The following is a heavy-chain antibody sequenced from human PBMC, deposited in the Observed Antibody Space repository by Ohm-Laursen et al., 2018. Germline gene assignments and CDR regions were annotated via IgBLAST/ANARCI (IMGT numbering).Heavy chain of an antibody. CDR3: ARDSIVNRREFDY. V-gene: IGHV4-59*01. J-gene: IGHJ4*02. D-gene: IGHD1-14*01. CDR2: IYYSGST. Sequence: SDTLSLTCTVSGGSISSYYWSWIRQPPGKGLEWIGYIYYSGSTNYNPSLKSRVTISVDTSKNQFSLKLSSVTAADTAVYYCARDSIVNRREFDYWGQGTLVTVSS. CDR1: GGSISSYY.